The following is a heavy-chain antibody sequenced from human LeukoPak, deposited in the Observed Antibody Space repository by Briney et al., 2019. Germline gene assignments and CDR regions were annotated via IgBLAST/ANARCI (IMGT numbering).Heavy chain of an antibody. CDR2: IRYDGNNK. D-gene: IGHD1-14*01. J-gene: IGHJ4*02. V-gene: IGHV3-30*02. Sequence: GGSLRLSCAASGFTFSNYGMLWVRQAPGKGLEWVAFIRYDGNNKLYADSMKGRFTISRDNSKNTLYLHINSLRAEDTAVYYCVKDNPLDYWGQGTLVTVSS. CDR1: GFTFSNYG. CDR3: VKDNPLDY.